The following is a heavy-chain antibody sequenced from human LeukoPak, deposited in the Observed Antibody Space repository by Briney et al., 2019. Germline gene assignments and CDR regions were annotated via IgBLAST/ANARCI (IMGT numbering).Heavy chain of an antibody. CDR3: ARSFFGSGSYPSYYYYYYYMDV. D-gene: IGHD3-10*01. J-gene: IGHJ6*03. Sequence: SETLSLTCTVSGGSISSYYWSWIRQPPGKGLEWIGYIYYSGSTTYNPSLESRVTISVDTSKNQFSLKLSSVTAADTAVYYCARSFFGSGSYPSYYYYYYYMDVWGKGTTVTVSS. V-gene: IGHV4-59*01. CDR1: GGSISSYY. CDR2: IYYSGST.